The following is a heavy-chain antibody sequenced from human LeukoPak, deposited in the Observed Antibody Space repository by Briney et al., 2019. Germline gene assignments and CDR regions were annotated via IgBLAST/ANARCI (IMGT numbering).Heavy chain of an antibody. CDR2: ISSSSSYI. V-gene: IGHV3-21*01. Sequence: PGGSLRLSCAASGFTFSSYSVNWVRQAPGKGLEWVSSISSSSSYIYYADSVKGRFTISRDNAKNSLYLQMNSLRAEDTAVYYCASTLMGGNSVWYFDLWGRGTLVTVSS. CDR3: ASTLMGGNSVWYFDL. D-gene: IGHD4-23*01. CDR1: GFTFSSYS. J-gene: IGHJ2*01.